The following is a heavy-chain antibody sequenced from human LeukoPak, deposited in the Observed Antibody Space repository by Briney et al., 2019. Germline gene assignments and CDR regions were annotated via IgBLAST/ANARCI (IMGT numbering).Heavy chain of an antibody. D-gene: IGHD3-3*01. CDR3: ARGPYDFWSGYFGY. CDR1: GGSISTTSYF. V-gene: IGHV4-39*07. CDR2: IYYSGST. J-gene: IGHJ4*02. Sequence: PSETLSLTCTVSGGSISTTSYFWAWIRQPPGEGLEWIGSIYYSGSTYYNPSLKSRVTISVDTSKNQFSLKLSSVTAADTAVYYCARGPYDFWSGYFGYWGQGTLVTVSS.